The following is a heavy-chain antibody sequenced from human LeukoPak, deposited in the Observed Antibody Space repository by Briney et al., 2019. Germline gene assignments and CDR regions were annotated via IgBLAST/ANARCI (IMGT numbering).Heavy chain of an antibody. CDR1: GFTFSSYS. CDR3: ARDGDIVVVPAAIRYYYYGMDV. CDR2: ISSSSSYI. V-gene: IGHV3-21*01. Sequence: GGSLRLSCAAPGFTFSSYSMNWVRQAPGKGLEWVSSISSSSSYIYYADSVKGRFTISRDNAKNSLYLQMNSLRAEDTAVYYCARDGDIVVVPAAIRYYYYGMDVWGQGTTVTVSS. J-gene: IGHJ6*02. D-gene: IGHD2-2*02.